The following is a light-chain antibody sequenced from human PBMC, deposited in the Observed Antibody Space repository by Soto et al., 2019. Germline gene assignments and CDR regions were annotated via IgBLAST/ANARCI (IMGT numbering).Light chain of an antibody. CDR1: SGHSSYA. J-gene: IGLJ2*01. V-gene: IGLV4-69*01. Sequence: QSVRTQSPSASASLGASVKNTCTLSSGHSSYAIAWHQQRPEKGPRFLMKLNSDGSHNKGDGIPDRFSGSSSGAERYLTISSLQSEDEADYYCQTWDTGIRLFGGGTKVTVL. CDR2: LNSDGSH. CDR3: QTWDTGIRL.